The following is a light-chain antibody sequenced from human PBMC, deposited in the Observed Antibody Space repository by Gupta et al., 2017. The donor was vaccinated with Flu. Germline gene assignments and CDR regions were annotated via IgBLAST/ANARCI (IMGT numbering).Light chain of an antibody. CDR1: RSNIGSNA. J-gene: IGLJ1*01. CDR2: NNN. CDR3: AAWDDSLTGYV. V-gene: IGLV1-44*01. Sequence: SVLTQPPSASGTPGQRVTISCSGSRSNIGSNAVNWYHQLPGTAPKLLIYNNNQRPSGVPDRFSGSKSGTSASLAISGLQSEDEADYHCAAWDDSLTGYVFGTVTKVTVL.